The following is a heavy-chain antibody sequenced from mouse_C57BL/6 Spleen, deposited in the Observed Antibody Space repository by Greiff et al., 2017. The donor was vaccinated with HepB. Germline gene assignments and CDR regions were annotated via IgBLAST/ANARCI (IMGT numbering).Heavy chain of an antibody. CDR3: TRRGNWTRPWFAY. Sequence: QVQLQQSGAELVRPGASVTLSCKASGYTFTDYEMHWVKQTPVHGLEWIGAIDPETGGTAYNQKFKGKAILTADKSSSTAYMELRSLTSEDSAVYYCTRRGNWTRPWFAYWGQGTLVTVSA. D-gene: IGHD2-1*01. V-gene: IGHV1-15*01. CDR1: GYTFTDYE. J-gene: IGHJ3*01. CDR2: IDPETGGT.